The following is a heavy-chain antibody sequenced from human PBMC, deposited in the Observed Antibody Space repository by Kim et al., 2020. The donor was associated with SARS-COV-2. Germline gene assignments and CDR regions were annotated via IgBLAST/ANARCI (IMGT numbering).Heavy chain of an antibody. CDR2: ISYDGSNK. Sequence: GGSLRLSCAASGFTFSSYAMHWVRQAPGKGLEWVAVISYDGSNKYYADSVKGRFTISRDNSKNTLYLQMNSLRAEDTAVYYCARVVTAFSRYYYYYGMDVWGQETTVTVSS. V-gene: IGHV3-30*04. CDR3: ARVVTAFSRYYYYYGMDV. J-gene: IGHJ6*02. D-gene: IGHD2-21*02. CDR1: GFTFSSYA.